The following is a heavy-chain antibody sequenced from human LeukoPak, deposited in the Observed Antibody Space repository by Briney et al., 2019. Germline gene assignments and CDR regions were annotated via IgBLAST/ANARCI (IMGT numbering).Heavy chain of an antibody. CDR2: IKQDGREK. CDR1: AFTFSSFW. V-gene: IGHV3-7*04. J-gene: IGHJ4*02. D-gene: IGHD6-13*01. CDR3: ARASGAAGEADY. Sequence: GGSLRPSRPASAFTFSSFWTSWVRQAPGKGREWVANIKQDGREKYYVDSVKGRFTISRDNAKKSLFLQMNSLRAEDTAVYYCARASGAAGEADYWGQGTLVTVSS.